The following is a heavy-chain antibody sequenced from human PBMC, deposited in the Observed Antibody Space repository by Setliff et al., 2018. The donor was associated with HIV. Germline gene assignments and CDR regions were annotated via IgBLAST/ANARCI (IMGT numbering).Heavy chain of an antibody. D-gene: IGHD3-10*01. J-gene: IGHJ3*01. CDR3: ARGKRAMVRGVIITPAFDL. V-gene: IGHV7-4-1*02. CDR1: GYTFTSYA. CDR2: INTNTGNP. Sequence: ASVKVSCKASGYTFTSYAMNWVRQAPGQGLEWMGWINTNTGNPTYAQGFTGRFVFSLDTSVSTAYLQISSLKAEDTAVYYCARGKRAMVRGVIITPAFDLWGQGTMVTVSS.